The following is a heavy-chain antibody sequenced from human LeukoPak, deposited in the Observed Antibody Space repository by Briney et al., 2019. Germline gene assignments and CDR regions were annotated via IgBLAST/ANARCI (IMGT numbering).Heavy chain of an antibody. Sequence: ASVKVSCKASGYTFTSYAMNWVRQAPGQGLEWMGWNNTNTGNPTYAQGFTGRFVFSLDTSVSTAYLRIRSLKAEDTAVYYCARGETDYDPWGQGTLVTVSS. D-gene: IGHD4-11*01. J-gene: IGHJ5*02. CDR1: GYTFTSYA. CDR2: NNTNTGNP. CDR3: ARGETDYDP. V-gene: IGHV7-4-1*02.